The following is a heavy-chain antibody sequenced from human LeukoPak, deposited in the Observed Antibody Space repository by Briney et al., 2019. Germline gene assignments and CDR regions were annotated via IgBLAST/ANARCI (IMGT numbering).Heavy chain of an antibody. CDR1: GYTFSHYV. V-gene: IGHV1-3*01. J-gene: IGHJ4*02. D-gene: IGHD5-24*01. CDR3: ARSGNNWSCDN. CDR2: INAVTGDG. Sequence: GASVKVSCKASGYTFSHYVVQWVRQAPGQTLEWMGWINAVTGDGKCSQKFQDRLTMTSDTSATTLYMELKRLRSEDTDVYYCARSGNNWSCDNWGQGTLVTVSS.